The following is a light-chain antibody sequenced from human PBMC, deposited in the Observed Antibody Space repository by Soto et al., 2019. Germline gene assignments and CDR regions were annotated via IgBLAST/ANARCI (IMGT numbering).Light chain of an antibody. CDR2: GAS. V-gene: IGKV3-15*01. CDR3: QQYNNWPPMYT. J-gene: IGKJ2*01. Sequence: EIVMTQSPATLSVSPGERATLSCRASQSVSSNLAWYQQKPGQAPRLLIYGASTRATGIPARFSGSGSGTDFILTISSLQSEDFAVYSCQQYNNWPPMYTFGQGTKLEIK. CDR1: QSVSSN.